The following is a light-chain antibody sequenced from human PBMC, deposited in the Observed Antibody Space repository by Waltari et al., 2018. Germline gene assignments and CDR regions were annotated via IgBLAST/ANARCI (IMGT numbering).Light chain of an antibody. Sequence: QSALTQPPSASGSPGQSVTTTCTGNSRAVGTYNYVSWYQQHPDKAPKLMIYEVSKRPSGVPYRFSGSKSGNSASLTVSGLQADDEADYYCTSYAGSNNLLFGGGTKLTVL. CDR3: TSYAGSNNLL. J-gene: IGLJ2*01. CDR2: EVS. V-gene: IGLV2-8*01. CDR1: SRAVGTYNY.